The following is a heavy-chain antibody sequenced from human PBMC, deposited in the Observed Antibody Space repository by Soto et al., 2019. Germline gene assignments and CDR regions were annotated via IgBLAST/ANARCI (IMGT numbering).Heavy chain of an antibody. V-gene: IGHV4-34*01. CDR1: GGSFSGYY. Sequence: SETLSLTXDVSGGSFSGYYWTWIRQPPGKGLEWIGEMNRSGDIKYNPSLVSRVTISADTSTNQFSLKLTSVTAADTAVYFCARWASYWGQGALVTVSS. CDR2: MNRSGDI. CDR3: ARWASY. J-gene: IGHJ4*02.